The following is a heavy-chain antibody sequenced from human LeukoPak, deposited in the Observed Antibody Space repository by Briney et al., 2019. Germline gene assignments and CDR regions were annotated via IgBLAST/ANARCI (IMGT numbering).Heavy chain of an antibody. CDR1: GYTFTGYY. V-gene: IGHV1-2*02. CDR2: INPNSGGT. D-gene: IGHD6-13*01. CDR3: ARVRTGIAAAGRDFGFDI. J-gene: IGHJ3*02. Sequence: ASVKLSCKPSGYTFTGYYMHWVRQAPGQGLEWMGWINPNSGGTNYAQKFQGRVTMTRDTSISTAYMELSRLRSDDTAVYYCARVRTGIAAAGRDFGFDIWGQGTMVTVSS.